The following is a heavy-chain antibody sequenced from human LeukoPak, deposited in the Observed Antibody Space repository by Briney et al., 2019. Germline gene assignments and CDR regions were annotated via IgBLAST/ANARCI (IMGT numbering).Heavy chain of an antibody. V-gene: IGHV4-39*07. D-gene: IGHD2-21*01. CDR3: ARDCCHIRSWFDP. CDR2: ISDSGNT. J-gene: IGHJ5*02. CDR1: GDSISTTIYY. Sequence: SETLSLTCTVSGDSISTTIYYWGWIRQPLGKGLEWIGSISDSGNTYYNPSLRSRVTISVDTSKNQFSLKVNSVTAADAAAYYCARDCCHIRSWFDPWGQGILVTVSS.